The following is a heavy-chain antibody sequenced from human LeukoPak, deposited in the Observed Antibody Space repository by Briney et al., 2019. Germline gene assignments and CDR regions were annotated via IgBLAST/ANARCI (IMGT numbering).Heavy chain of an antibody. J-gene: IGHJ4*02. CDR1: RFTFSSYS. CDR3: AGGAGGYSYGYPDS. Sequence: PGGSLRLSCTASRFTFSSYSMHWVRQAPGKGLEWVAVLSYDGTHKYYTDSVKGRFTISRDNSKNTLYLQMNSLRPEDTAVYFCAGGAGGYSYGYPDSWGQGTLVTVSS. CDR2: LSYDGTHK. V-gene: IGHV3-30*04. D-gene: IGHD5-18*01.